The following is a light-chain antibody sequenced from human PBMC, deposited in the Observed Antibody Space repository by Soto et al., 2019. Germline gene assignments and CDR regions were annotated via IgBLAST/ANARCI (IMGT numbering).Light chain of an antibody. V-gene: IGLV2-14*01. Sequence: QSVLTQPASVSGSPGQSITISCTGTSSDVGGYDYVSWYQQHPGKAPKLMIYEVTNRPSGVSNRFSGSKSGNTASLTISGLQGEDEADYYCSSYTSSSTLVFGGGTKVPVL. J-gene: IGLJ3*02. CDR3: SSYTSSSTLV. CDR1: SSDVGGYDY. CDR2: EVT.